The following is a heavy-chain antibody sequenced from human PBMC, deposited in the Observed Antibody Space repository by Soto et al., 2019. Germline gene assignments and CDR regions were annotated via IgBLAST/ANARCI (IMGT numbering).Heavy chain of an antibody. CDR3: ARATPGDIAAAGTWFDP. V-gene: IGHV4-30-4*01. Sequence: QVQLEESGPGLVKPSQTLSLTCTVSGGSISSGDYYWSWIRQPPGKGLEWIGYIYYSGSTYYNPSLKSRVTISVDTSKNQFSLKLSSVTAADTAVYYCARATPGDIAAAGTWFDPWGQGTLVTVSS. CDR1: GGSISSGDYY. J-gene: IGHJ5*02. D-gene: IGHD6-13*01. CDR2: IYYSGST.